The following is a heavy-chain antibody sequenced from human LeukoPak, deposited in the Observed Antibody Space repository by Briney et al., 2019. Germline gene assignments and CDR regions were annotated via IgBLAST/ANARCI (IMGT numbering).Heavy chain of an antibody. CDR2: INPDGNKK. CDR1: GLTFSSSW. CDR3: ARDLAYSRLDY. D-gene: IGHD5-18*01. J-gene: IGHJ4*02. V-gene: IGHV3-7*01. Sequence: GGSLRLSCAVSGLTFSSSWMDWVRQAPGKGLEWVASINPDGNKKYSADSVKGRFTISRDNAEDSLYLQMNSLRVEDTAFYYCARDLAYSRLDYWGQGMLVTVSS.